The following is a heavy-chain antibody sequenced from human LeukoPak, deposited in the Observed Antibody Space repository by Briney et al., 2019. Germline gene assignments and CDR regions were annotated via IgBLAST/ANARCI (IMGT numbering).Heavy chain of an antibody. CDR2: IIPIFGTA. CDR1: GGTFSSYA. V-gene: IGHV1-69*13. J-gene: IGHJ6*02. D-gene: IGHD3-22*01. Sequence: ASVKVSCKASGGTFSSYAISWVRQAPGQGLEWMGGIIPIFGTANYAQKFQGRVTITADESTSTAYVELSSLRSEDTAVYYCARAPYDSSGYYLSYYYYGMDVWGQGTTVTVSS. CDR3: ARAPYDSSGYYLSYYYYGMDV.